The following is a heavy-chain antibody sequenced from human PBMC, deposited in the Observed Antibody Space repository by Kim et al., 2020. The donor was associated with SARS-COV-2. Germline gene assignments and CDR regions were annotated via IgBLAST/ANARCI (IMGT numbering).Heavy chain of an antibody. D-gene: IGHD3-3*01. V-gene: IGHV4-59*08. J-gene: IGHJ4*02. CDR3: AGQRWLPDRYFDY. CDR1: GGSISSYY. CDR2: IYYSGST. Sequence: SETLSLTCTVSGGSISSYYWSWIRQPPGKGLEWIGYIYYSGSTNYNPSLKSRVTISVDTSKNQFSLKLSSVTAADTAVYYCAGQRWLPDRYFDYWGQGTLVTVSS.